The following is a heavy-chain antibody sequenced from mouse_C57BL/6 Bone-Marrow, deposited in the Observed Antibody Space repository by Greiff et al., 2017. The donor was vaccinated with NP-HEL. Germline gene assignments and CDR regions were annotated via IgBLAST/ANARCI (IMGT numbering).Heavy chain of an antibody. D-gene: IGHD1-1*01. V-gene: IGHV1-18*01. CDR3: ARCNYGSSPYFDY. CDR1: GYTFTDYN. CDR2: INPNNGGT. J-gene: IGHJ2*01. Sequence: EVKLQESGPELVKPGASVKIPCKASGYTFTDYNMDWVKQSHGKSLEWIGDINPNNGGTIYNQKFKGKATLTVDKSSSTAYMELRSLTSEDTAVYYCARCNYGSSPYFDYWGQGTTLTVSS.